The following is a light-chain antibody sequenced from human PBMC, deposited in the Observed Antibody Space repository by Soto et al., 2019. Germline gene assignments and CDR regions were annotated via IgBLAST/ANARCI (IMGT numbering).Light chain of an antibody. CDR1: QSVSYN. V-gene: IGKV3-15*01. CDR2: GAS. Sequence: EIVMTQSPATLAVSPGERATXSCRASQSVSYNLAWYQQQPGQAPRLLIYGASTRATGIPARFSGSGSGTEFTLTISSLQSEDFAVYYCQHYNNWPRTFGQGTKV. CDR3: QHYNNWPRT. J-gene: IGKJ1*01.